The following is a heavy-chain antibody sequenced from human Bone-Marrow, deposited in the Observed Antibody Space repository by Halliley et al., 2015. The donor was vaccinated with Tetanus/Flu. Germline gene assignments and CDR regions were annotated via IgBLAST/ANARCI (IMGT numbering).Heavy chain of an antibody. CDR3: VRGGPSVSSTWFYP. Sequence: SLRLSCAASGFTFSNYEMNWVRQAPGKGLEWISYISSSGSTMYYADSVKGRFTTSRDNAKNSLYLQMNSLRAEDTAIYYCVRGGPSVSSTWFYPWGQGTLVTVSS. CDR2: ISSSGSTM. V-gene: IGHV3-48*03. J-gene: IGHJ5*02. D-gene: IGHD3-16*01. CDR1: GFTFSNYE.